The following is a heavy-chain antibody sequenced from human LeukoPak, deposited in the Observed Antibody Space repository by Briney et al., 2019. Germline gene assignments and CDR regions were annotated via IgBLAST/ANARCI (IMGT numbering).Heavy chain of an antibody. CDR3: GRANYGSGYVFDY. J-gene: IGHJ4*02. CDR2: IRSSGSST. V-gene: IGHV3-48*01. Sequence: GGSLRLSCAASGFPFSSYGMHWVRQAPGKGLEWVSYIRSSGSSTYYVDSVKGRFTISRDNAKNSLYLQMNSLRVEDTAVYYCGRANYGSGYVFDYWGQGTLVTVSS. CDR1: GFPFSSYG. D-gene: IGHD3-10*01.